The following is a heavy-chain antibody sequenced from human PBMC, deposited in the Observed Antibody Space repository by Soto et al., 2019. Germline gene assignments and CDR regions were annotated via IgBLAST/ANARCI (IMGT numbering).Heavy chain of an antibody. CDR2: ISYDGANK. CDR1: GFTFSNYA. Sequence: HPGGSLRLSCAASGFTFSNYAMHWVRQAPGKGLEWVAVISYDGANKYYGDSVKGRFTVSRDNSKNTLYLQMNSLRVEDTAIYYCAKRGGSSWLLVDSWGQGALVTVSS. J-gene: IGHJ4*02. V-gene: IGHV3-30*18. D-gene: IGHD6-13*01. CDR3: AKRGGSSWLLVDS.